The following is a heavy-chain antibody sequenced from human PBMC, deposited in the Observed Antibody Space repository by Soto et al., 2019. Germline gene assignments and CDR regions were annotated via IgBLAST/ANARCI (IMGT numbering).Heavy chain of an antibody. J-gene: IGHJ5*02. D-gene: IGHD2-15*01. CDR2: IYYSGST. CDR3: ARPVVAVPNWFDP. Sequence: SETLSLTCTVSGGSISSSSYYWGWIRQPPGKGLEWIGSIYYSGSTYYNPSLKSRVTISVDTSKNQFSLKLSSVTAADTAVYYCARPVVAVPNWFDPWGQGTLVTVSS. V-gene: IGHV4-39*01. CDR1: GGSISSSSYY.